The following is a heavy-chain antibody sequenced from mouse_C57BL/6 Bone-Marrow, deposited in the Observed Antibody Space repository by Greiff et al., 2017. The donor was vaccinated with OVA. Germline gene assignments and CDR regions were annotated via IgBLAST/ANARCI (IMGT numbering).Heavy chain of an antibody. D-gene: IGHD1-1*01. Sequence: EVMLVESGGDLVKPGGSLKLSCAASGFTFSSYGMSWVRQTPDKRLEWVATISSGGSYTYYPDSVKGRFTISRDNAKNTLYLQMSSLKSEDTAMYYCARHGGSSYEDFDYWGQGTTLTVSS. J-gene: IGHJ2*01. V-gene: IGHV5-6*02. CDR1: GFTFSSYG. CDR2: ISSGGSYT. CDR3: ARHGGSSYEDFDY.